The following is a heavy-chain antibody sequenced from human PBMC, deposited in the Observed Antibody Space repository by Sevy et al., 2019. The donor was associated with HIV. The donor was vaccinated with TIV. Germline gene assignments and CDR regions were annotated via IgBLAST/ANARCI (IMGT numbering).Heavy chain of an antibody. CDR3: AGAAPAYYYTMGV. D-gene: IGHD3-16*01. CDR1: GDSVISGNYY. V-gene: IGHV4-61*01. J-gene: IGHJ6*02. CDR2: HFYSGST. Sequence: SETLSLTCTVSGDSVISGNYYWSWIRQPPGKGLEWIGYHFYSGSTTYNPSLKSRVTISVDRSKNQFSLKLSSVTAADTAVYYCAGAAPAYYYTMGVWGQGTTVTVSS.